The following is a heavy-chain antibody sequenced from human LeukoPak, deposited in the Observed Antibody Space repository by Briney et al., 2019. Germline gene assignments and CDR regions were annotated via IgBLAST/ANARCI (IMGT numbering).Heavy chain of an antibody. J-gene: IGHJ6*03. D-gene: IGHD2-8*01. CDR1: GYTFITYG. Sequence: GASVKVSCKASGYTFITYGIYWVRQAPGQGLEWMGWINTDTGNPTYAQGFTGRFVFSLDTSVNTAYLQISSLKAEDTAVYYCARGIGIGVVLMVHGNMDVWGKGTTVTVSS. V-gene: IGHV7-4-1*02. CDR3: ARGIGIGVVLMVHGNMDV. CDR2: INTDTGNP.